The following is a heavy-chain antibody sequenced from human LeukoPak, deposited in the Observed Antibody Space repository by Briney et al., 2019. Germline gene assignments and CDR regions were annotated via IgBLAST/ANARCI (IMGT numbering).Heavy chain of an antibody. Sequence: QPGGSLRLSCAASGFTFSSYAMSWVRQAPGKGLEWVSAISGSGGSTYYADSVKGRFTISRDNAKNSLDLQMNSLRAEDTAVYYCTGCSSNTCHDAFDMWGQGTTVTVSS. D-gene: IGHD2-2*01. CDR3: TGCSSNTCHDAFDM. V-gene: IGHV3-23*01. CDR1: GFTFSSYA. CDR2: ISGSGGST. J-gene: IGHJ3*02.